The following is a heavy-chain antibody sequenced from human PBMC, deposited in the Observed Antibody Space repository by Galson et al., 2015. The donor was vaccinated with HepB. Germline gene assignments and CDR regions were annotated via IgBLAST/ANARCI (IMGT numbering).Heavy chain of an antibody. J-gene: IGHJ2*01. CDR1: GYTFTSYA. Sequence: SVKVSCKASGYTFTSYAMHWVRQAPGQRLEWMGWINAGNGNTKYSQKFQGRVTITRDTSASTAYMELSSLRSEDTAVYYCARDATTATTLWYFDLWGRGTLVTVSS. CDR3: ARDATTATTLWYFDL. V-gene: IGHV1-3*01. CDR2: INAGNGNT. D-gene: IGHD4-17*01.